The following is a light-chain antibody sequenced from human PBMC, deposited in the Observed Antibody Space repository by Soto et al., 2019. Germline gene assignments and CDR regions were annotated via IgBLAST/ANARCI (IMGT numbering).Light chain of an antibody. CDR2: AVS. J-gene: IGKJ2*01. CDR3: QQTYSTPLYT. CDR1: QSIDSY. Sequence: QMTQSPSSLSASVGERVTITCRASQSIDSYLNWYQQKPGKAPKLLIYAVSNLQSGVPSRFRGSGSGTDFSLTVSSLQPEDSATYYCQQTYSTPLYTFGQGTKLEIK. V-gene: IGKV1-39*01.